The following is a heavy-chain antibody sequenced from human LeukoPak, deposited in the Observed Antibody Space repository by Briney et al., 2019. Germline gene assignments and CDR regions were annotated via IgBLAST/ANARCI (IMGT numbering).Heavy chain of an antibody. CDR2: IRHDGNNK. J-gene: IGHJ4*02. V-gene: IGHV3-30*02. Sequence: GGSLRLSCAASGFTFSSYGMHWVRQAPGKGLEWVAFIRHDGNNKYYADSVKGRSTISRDNSKNTLYLQMNSLRAEDTALYYCAKDGSLYSSSWYLDYWGQGTLVTVSS. CDR3: AKDGSLYSSSWYLDY. D-gene: IGHD6-13*01. CDR1: GFTFSSYG.